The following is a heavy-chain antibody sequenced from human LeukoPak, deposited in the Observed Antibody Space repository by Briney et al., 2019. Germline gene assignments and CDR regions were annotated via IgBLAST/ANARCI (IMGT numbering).Heavy chain of an antibody. V-gene: IGHV3-30*02. J-gene: IGHJ4*02. D-gene: IGHD3-16*01. CDR3: AKGGYDYVWGKFDY. CDR1: GLTFSSYG. Sequence: PGGSLRLSCAASGLTFSSYGMHWVRQAPGKGLEWVAVIWYDGSNKYYADSVKGRFTISRDNSKNTLYLQMNSLRAEDTAVYYCAKGGYDYVWGKFDYWGQGTLVTVSS. CDR2: IWYDGSNK.